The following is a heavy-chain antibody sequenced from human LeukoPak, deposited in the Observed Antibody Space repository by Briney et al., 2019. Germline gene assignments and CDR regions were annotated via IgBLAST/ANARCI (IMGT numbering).Heavy chain of an antibody. CDR2: ISAYNGNT. Sequence: ASVKVSCKASGYTFTSFTISWVRQAPGQGLEWMGWISAYNGNTNYAQKLQGRVTMTTDASTSTAYIELRSLRSDDTAVYYCARGNFYDNKGYSPELRYWGQGTLVTVSS. V-gene: IGHV1-18*04. CDR3: ARGNFYDNKGYSPELRY. D-gene: IGHD3-10*01. CDR1: GYTFTSFT. J-gene: IGHJ4*02.